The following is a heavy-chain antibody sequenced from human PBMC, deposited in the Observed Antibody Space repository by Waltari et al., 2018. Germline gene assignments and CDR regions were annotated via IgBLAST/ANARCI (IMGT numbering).Heavy chain of an antibody. V-gene: IGHV4-39*07. CDR3: AREGMTTVTTYY. D-gene: IGHD4-17*01. CDR1: GGSIRSRIYY. J-gene: IGHJ4*02. Sequence: QLQLQESGPGLVKPSENLSLTCPVSGGSIRSRIYYLGWIPPPPGKGLEWTGSIHYSGSTYYKPSLKSRVTISVDTSKNQFSLKLSSVTAADTAVYYWAREGMTTVTTYYWGQGTLVTVSS. CDR2: IHYSGST.